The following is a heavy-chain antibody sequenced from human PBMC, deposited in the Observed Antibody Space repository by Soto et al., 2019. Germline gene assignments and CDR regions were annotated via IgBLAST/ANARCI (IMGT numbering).Heavy chain of an antibody. J-gene: IGHJ3*01. D-gene: IGHD3-10*01. Sequence: GSLRLSCTASGFAFCDYAIILCRQAPGKGLEWVVFIRSKTYGGTAEYAASVKGRFIMSRDDSKSIAYLQMNSLKTEDTAVYYCTRDQPITPWGQGTMVTVSS. CDR2: IRSKTYGGTA. V-gene: IGHV3-49*03. CDR1: GFAFCDYA. CDR3: TRDQPITP.